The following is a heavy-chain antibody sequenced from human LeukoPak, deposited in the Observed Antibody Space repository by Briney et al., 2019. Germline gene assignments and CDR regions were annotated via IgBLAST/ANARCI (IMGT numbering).Heavy chain of an antibody. CDR1: GFTFSSYG. CDR3: AKVVSGYHFDY. Sequence: GGSLRLSCAASGFTFSSYGMSWVRRAPGKGPEWVSGISGSGGNTYYADSVKGRFTISRDNSQSTLYLQMNTLRAEDTAVYYCAKVVSGYHFDYWGQGTLVTVPS. D-gene: IGHD5-12*01. V-gene: IGHV3-23*01. CDR2: ISGSGGNT. J-gene: IGHJ4*02.